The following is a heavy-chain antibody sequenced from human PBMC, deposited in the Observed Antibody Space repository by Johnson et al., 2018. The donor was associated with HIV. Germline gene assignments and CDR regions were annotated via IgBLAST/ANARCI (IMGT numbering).Heavy chain of an antibody. J-gene: IGHJ3*02. CDR2: ISYDGSNK. CDR3: ARDRGGGSYHDAFDI. CDR1: GSTFSSYA. Sequence: QVQLVESGGGVVQPGRSLRLSCAASGSTFSSYAMHWVRQAPGKGLEWVAVISYDGSNKYYADSVKGRFTISRDNSKNTLYLQINSLRAEDTAVYYCARDRGGGSYHDAFDIWGQGTMVTVSS. V-gene: IGHV3-30*04. D-gene: IGHD1-26*01.